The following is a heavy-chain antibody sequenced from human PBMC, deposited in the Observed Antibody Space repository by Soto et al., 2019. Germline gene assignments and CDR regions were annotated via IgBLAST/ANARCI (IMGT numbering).Heavy chain of an antibody. CDR2: ITGNSEYK. CDR3: ARSGELLQTFDS. CDR1: GVSFSDYS. D-gene: IGHD1-26*01. V-gene: IGHV3-21*06. Sequence: EVQLVESGGGLVKPGGSLRLSCVVSGVSFSDYSMNWFRQAPGKGLEWVSLITGNSEYKYYAGSVKGRFTVSRDNDKNSLYLKTNSLTVEDTAVYYCARSGELLQTFDSWGQGTLVTVSS. J-gene: IGHJ4*02.